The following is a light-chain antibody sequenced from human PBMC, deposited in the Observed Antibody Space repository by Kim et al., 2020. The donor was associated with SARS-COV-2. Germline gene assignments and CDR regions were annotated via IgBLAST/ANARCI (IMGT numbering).Light chain of an antibody. V-gene: IGLV2-14*04. CDR1: RSDVSGFYY. CDR3: SSYTSSSTWV. CDR2: DVS. J-gene: IGLJ3*02. Sequence: QCTTISGAGTRSDVSGFYYVSWYQQHPGKDPKLMVYDVSQRPSEVSHRFSGSKSGNTASLTISGLQAEDEADYYCSSYTSSSTWVFGGGTQLTVL.